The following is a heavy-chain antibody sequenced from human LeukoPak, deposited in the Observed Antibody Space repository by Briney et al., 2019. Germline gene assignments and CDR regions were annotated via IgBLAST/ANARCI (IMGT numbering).Heavy chain of an antibody. CDR2: ISSSATYI. D-gene: IGHD4-17*01. V-gene: IGHV3-21*01. Sequence: GGSLRLSCAGSGFTFSSYTMNWVRQAPGKGLEWVSSISSSATYIYYADSVRDRFTISRDDAKNSLFLHMNSLRAEDTAVYYCATWDDYGDYVAFEYWGQGTLVTVSS. J-gene: IGHJ4*02. CDR3: ATWDDYGDYVAFEY. CDR1: GFTFSSYT.